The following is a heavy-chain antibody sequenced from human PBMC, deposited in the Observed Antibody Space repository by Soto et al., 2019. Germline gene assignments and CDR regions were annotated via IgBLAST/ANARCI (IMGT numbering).Heavy chain of an antibody. D-gene: IGHD3-16*01. J-gene: IGHJ4*02. CDR2: IKSKTGGGTT. CDR3: RTAWGLEY. V-gene: IGHV3-15*01. CDR1: GFSFSNVW. Sequence: EVQLVESGGGLVEPGGSLRLSCAASGFSFSNVWMSWVRQAPGKGLEWVGRIKSKTGGGTTDFAAPVKDRFTISRDDSKNTLYLQMNSLKAEDTAGYYCRTAWGLEYWGQGTLVTVSS.